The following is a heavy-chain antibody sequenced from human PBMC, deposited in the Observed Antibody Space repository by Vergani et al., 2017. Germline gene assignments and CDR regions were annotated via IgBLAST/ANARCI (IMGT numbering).Heavy chain of an antibody. CDR3: WGPGSYDM. V-gene: IGHV3-7*01. CDR2: MRQDGSEK. Sequence: EVQLVESGGGLVQPGGSLRLSCAASGFTFSTFWVTWVRQAPGKGLEWVAKMRQDGSEKYYVDSVKGRFTSSRDNGKNSLYLQMNSLRADDTAVYYCWGPGSYDMWGKGTLVTVSS. D-gene: IGHD2-15*01. J-gene: IGHJ3*02. CDR1: GFTFSTFW.